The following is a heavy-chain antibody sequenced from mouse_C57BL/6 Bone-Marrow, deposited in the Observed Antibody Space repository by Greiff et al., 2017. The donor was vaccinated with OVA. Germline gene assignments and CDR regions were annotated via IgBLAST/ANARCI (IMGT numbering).Heavy chain of an antibody. CDR1: GFNIKDDY. CDR3: TTGGYYYGSRDFDY. J-gene: IGHJ2*01. Sequence: VQLKESGAELVRPGASVKLSCTASGFNIKDDYMHWVKQRPEQGLEWIGWIDPENGDTEYASQFQGKATITADTSSNTAYLQLSSLTSEDTAVYYCTTGGYYYGSRDFDYWGQGTTLTVSS. V-gene: IGHV14-4*01. CDR2: IDPENGDT. D-gene: IGHD1-1*01.